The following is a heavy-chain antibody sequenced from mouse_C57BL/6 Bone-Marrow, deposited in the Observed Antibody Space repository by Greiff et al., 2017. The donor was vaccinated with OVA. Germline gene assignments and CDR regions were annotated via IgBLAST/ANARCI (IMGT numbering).Heavy chain of an antibody. V-gene: IGHV5-12*01. CDR1: GFTFSDYY. Sequence: EVQLQESGGGLVQPGGSLKLSCAASGFTFSDYYMYWVRQTPEKRLEWVAYISNGGGSTYYPDTVKGRFTISRDNAKNTLYLQMSRLKSEDTAMYYCARHNWVPFAYWGQGTLVTVSA. CDR3: ARHNWVPFAY. J-gene: IGHJ3*01. D-gene: IGHD4-1*01. CDR2: ISNGGGST.